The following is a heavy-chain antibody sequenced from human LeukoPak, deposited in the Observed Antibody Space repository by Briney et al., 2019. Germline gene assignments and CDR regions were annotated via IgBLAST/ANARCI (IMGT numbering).Heavy chain of an antibody. D-gene: IGHD3-10*01. CDR2: ISSSSSFI. Sequence: GGSLRLSCAASGFTFSSYSMNWVRQAPGKGLEWVSSISSSSSFIYYADSVKGRFTISRDNAKNSLYLQMNSLRAEDTAVYYCARIIYGSGSYVDYWGQGTLVTVSS. CDR1: GFTFSSYS. J-gene: IGHJ4*02. CDR3: ARIIYGSGSYVDY. V-gene: IGHV3-21*04.